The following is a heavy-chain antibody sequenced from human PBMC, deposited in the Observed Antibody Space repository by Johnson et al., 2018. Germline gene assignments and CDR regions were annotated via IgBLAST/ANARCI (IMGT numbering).Heavy chain of an antibody. CDR1: GFTFDDYA. J-gene: IGHJ3*01. Sequence: VQLVQSGGGLVQXGRSXRLXCAASGFTFDDYAMHWVRQAPGKGLEWVSGISWNSGIIGYADSVKGRFAISRVNAKNSLYLQMNSLRTADTALYYCAKIRRPFYGQIMVATAHVAFDFWGQGTMVTVSS. CDR3: AKIRRPFYGQIMVATAHVAFDF. CDR2: ISWNSGII. D-gene: IGHD2-21*02. V-gene: IGHV3-9*01.